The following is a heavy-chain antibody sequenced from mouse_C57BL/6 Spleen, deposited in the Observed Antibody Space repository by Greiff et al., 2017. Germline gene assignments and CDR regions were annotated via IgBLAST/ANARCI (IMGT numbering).Heavy chain of an antibody. Sequence: QVQLQQSGAELVRPGTSVKVSCKASGYAFTNYWIEWVKQRPGQGLEWIGVINPGSGSTNYNEKFKGKATLTADKSSSTAYMQLSSQTSADSAVXCEARGSTVVAPLDYWGKGTTLTVSS. CDR2: INPGSGST. CDR1: GYAFTNYW. V-gene: IGHV1-54*01. CDR3: ARGSTVVAPLDY. D-gene: IGHD1-1*01. J-gene: IGHJ2*01.